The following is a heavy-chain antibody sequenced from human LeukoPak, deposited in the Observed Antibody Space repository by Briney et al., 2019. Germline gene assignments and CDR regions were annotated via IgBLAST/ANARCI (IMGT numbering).Heavy chain of an antibody. J-gene: IGHJ5*02. Sequence: SETLSLTCTVSGGSISSGDYYWSWIRQHPGKGLEWIGYIYYSGSTYYNPSLKSRVTISVDTSKNQFSLKLSSVTAADTAVYYCAREVVVPAAMRWFDPWGQGTLVTVSS. V-gene: IGHV4-31*03. D-gene: IGHD2-2*01. CDR1: GGSISSGDYY. CDR2: IYYSGST. CDR3: AREVVVPAAMRWFDP.